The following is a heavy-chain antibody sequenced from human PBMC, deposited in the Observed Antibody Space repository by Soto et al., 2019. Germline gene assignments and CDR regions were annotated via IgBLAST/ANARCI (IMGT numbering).Heavy chain of an antibody. CDR1: GFTFSSYD. D-gene: IGHD6-6*01. Sequence: GGSLRLSCAASGFTFSSYDMHWVRQATGKGLEWVSAIGTAGDTYYPGSVKGRFTISRENAKNSLYLQMNGLGAGDTAVYYCARAREGSSSSYMDVWGKGTTVTVSS. J-gene: IGHJ6*03. CDR2: IGTAGDT. CDR3: ARAREGSSSSYMDV. V-gene: IGHV3-13*01.